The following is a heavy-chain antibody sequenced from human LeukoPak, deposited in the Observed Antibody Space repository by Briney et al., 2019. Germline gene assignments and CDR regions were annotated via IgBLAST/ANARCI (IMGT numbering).Heavy chain of an antibody. J-gene: IGHJ4*02. CDR3: ARVADDYDSSGYQFDY. D-gene: IGHD3-22*01. Sequence: PSETLSLTCTVSGGSISSSSYYWGWIRQPPGKGLEWIGSIFYSGSTYYNPSLKSRVTISVDTSKNQFSLKLSSVTAADTAVYYCARVADDYDSSGYQFDYWGQGTLVTVSS. CDR1: GGSISSSSYY. CDR2: IFYSGST. V-gene: IGHV4-39*01.